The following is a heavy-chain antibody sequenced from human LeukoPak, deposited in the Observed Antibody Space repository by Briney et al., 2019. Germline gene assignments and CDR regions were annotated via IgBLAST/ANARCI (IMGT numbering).Heavy chain of an antibody. J-gene: IGHJ2*01. D-gene: IGHD3-22*01. CDR3: ARGSAMIVVVPGGWYFDL. CDR2: IWYDGSNK. CDR1: GFTFSSYG. V-gene: IGHV3-33*01. Sequence: GSLRLSCAASGFTFSSYGMHWVRQAPGKGLEWVAVIWYDGSNKYYADSVKGRFTISRDNSKNTLYLQMNSLRAEDTAVYYCARGSAMIVVVPGGWYFDLWGHGTLVTVSS.